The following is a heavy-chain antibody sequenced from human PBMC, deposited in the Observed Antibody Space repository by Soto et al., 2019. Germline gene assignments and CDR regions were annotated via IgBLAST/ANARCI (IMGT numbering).Heavy chain of an antibody. V-gene: IGHV1-18*04. Sequence: GASVKVSCKASGYTFTSYGLNWVRRAPGQGLEWMGRIATHDGSTVSAQSLQGRLTLTRDPFTNTAYLELGALTSDDTGLYFCWRNDGDDSTNFWGQGTLVTVSS. CDR1: GYTFTSYG. J-gene: IGHJ4*02. D-gene: IGHD3-22*01. CDR2: IATHDGST. CDR3: WRNDGDDSTNF.